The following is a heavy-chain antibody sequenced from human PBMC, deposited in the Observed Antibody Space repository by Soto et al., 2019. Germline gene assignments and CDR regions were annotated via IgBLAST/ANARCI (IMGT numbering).Heavy chain of an antibody. CDR3: ARVHSSGWYPIDY. V-gene: IGHV1-3*01. Sequence: ASVKVSCKASGYTFTGHAIHWVRQAPGQRLEWMGWINAGNGNTKYSQKFQGRVTITRDTSASTAYMELSSLRSEDTAVYYCARVHSSGWYPIDYWGQGTLVTVSS. CDR1: GYTFTGHA. D-gene: IGHD6-19*01. J-gene: IGHJ4*02. CDR2: INAGNGNT.